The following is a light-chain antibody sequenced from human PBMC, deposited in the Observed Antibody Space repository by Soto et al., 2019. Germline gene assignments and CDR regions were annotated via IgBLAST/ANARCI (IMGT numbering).Light chain of an antibody. CDR1: NSSIGNNY. J-gene: IGLJ1*01. V-gene: IGLV1-51*02. CDR2: ENN. CDR3: GTWDNSLSAGV. Sequence: QSVLRQLPPVSPAPGQKASTFCSGRNSSIGNNYVSWFQQLPGTAPKLLISENNKRPSGIPDRFSGSKSGTSATLGITGLQTGDEAHYYRGTWDNSLSAGVFVTRTKVTVL.